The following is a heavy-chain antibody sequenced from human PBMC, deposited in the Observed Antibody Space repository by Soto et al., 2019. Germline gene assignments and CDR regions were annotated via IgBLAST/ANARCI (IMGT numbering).Heavy chain of an antibody. V-gene: IGHV4-59*01. J-gene: IGHJ4*02. CDR1: GGSISSYY. D-gene: IGHD6-19*01. CDR2: IYYSGTT. Sequence: PSETLSLTCTVSGGSISSYYWSWSRQPPGKGLEWIGYIYYSGTTNYNPSLKSRVAISVDTSKNHFSLNLRSVTAADTAIYYCARGYNGGWYLNDYWGQGTLVTVSS. CDR3: ARGYNGGWYLNDY.